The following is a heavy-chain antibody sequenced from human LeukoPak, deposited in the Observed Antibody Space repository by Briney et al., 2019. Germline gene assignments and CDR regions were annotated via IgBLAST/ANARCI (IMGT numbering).Heavy chain of an antibody. CDR3: ARNGGNSDFDY. CDR1: GGSFSGYY. J-gene: IGHJ4*02. V-gene: IGHV4-34*01. CDR2: INHSGST. D-gene: IGHD4-23*01. Sequence: SETLSLTCAVYGGSFSGYYWSWIRQPPGKGLGWIGEINHSGSTNYNPSLKSRVTMLLDKSKNQFSLKLSSVTAADTAVYYCARNGGNSDFDYWGQGTLVTVSS.